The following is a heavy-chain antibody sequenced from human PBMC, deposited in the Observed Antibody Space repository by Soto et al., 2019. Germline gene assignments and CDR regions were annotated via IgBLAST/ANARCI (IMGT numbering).Heavy chain of an antibody. Sequence: QVQLQESGPGLVKPSQTLSLTCTVSGRPLPSATSSPPWVRQRPGEGLEWIGFISHSGRTYYNPSLKSRAAISVDTSENQFSLRLSSVTAADTAVYFCARDSDYCTGGSCYGNFDFWGQGTLVTVSS. J-gene: IGHJ4*02. CDR2: ISHSGRT. V-gene: IGHV4-31*03. D-gene: IGHD2-15*01. CDR1: GRPLPSATSS. CDR3: ARDSDYCTGGSCYGNFDF.